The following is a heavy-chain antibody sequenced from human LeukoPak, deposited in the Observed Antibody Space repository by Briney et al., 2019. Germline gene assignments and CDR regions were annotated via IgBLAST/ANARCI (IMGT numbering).Heavy chain of an antibody. CDR1: GFTFDDYA. Sequence: SGGSLRLSCAASGFTFDDYAMHWVRQAPGKGLEWVSGISWNSGSIGYADSVKGRFTISRDNAKNSLYLQMNSLRAEDMALYYCAKDGIVGATSNYFDYWGQGTLVTVSS. CDR2: ISWNSGSI. J-gene: IGHJ4*02. CDR3: AKDGIVGATSNYFDY. D-gene: IGHD1-26*01. V-gene: IGHV3-9*03.